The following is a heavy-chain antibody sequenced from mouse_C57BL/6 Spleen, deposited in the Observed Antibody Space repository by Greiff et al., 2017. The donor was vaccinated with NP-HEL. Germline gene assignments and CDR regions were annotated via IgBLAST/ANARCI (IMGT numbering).Heavy chain of an antibody. Sequence: QVQLQQPGAELVRPGTSVKLSCKASGYTFTSYWMHWVKQRPGQGLEWIGVIDPSDSYTNYNQKFKGKATLTVDTSSSTAYMQLSSLTSEDSAVYYCARRGKYSLLYGSLPYWYFDVWGTGTTVTVSS. J-gene: IGHJ1*03. CDR1: GYTFTSYW. CDR2: IDPSDSYT. CDR3: ARRGKYSLLYGSLPYWYFDV. V-gene: IGHV1-59*01. D-gene: IGHD1-1*01.